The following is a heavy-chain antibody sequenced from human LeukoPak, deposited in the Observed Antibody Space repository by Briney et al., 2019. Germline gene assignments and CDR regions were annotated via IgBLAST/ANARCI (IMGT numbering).Heavy chain of an antibody. J-gene: IGHJ4*02. Sequence: GGSLRLSCAASGFTVSNNYMTWVRQTPGKGLEWVSVIYSGGSTYYADSVKGRFTISGDNSKNTLYLQMNSLRAEDTTVYYCARRNYYDSSGLFDYWGQGTLVTVSS. V-gene: IGHV3-53*01. CDR1: GFTVSNNY. CDR2: IYSGGST. CDR3: ARRNYYDSSGLFDY. D-gene: IGHD3-22*01.